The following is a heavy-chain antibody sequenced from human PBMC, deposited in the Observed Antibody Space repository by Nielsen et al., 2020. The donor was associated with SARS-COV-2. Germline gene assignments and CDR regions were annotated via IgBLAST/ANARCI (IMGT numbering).Heavy chain of an antibody. CDR1: GGTFSSYA. Sequence: VKVSCKASGGTFSSYAISWVRQAPGQGLEWMGRIIPILGIANYAQKFQGRVTITADKSTSTAYMELSSLRSEDTAVYYCARESRYCSGGSCYSDWFDPWGQGTLVTVSS. D-gene: IGHD2-15*01. V-gene: IGHV1-69*04. CDR2: IIPILGIA. CDR3: ARESRYCSGGSCYSDWFDP. J-gene: IGHJ5*02.